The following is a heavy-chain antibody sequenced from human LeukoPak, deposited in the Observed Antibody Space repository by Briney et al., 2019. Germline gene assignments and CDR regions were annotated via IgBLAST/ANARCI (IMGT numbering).Heavy chain of an antibody. Sequence: SETLSLTCTVSGGSISSYYWSWIRQPPGKGLEWIGYIYYSGSTNYNPSLKSRVTISVDTSKNQFSLKLSSVTAADTAVYYCARGLARGGSYRNDYWGQGTLVTVSS. CDR1: GGSISSYY. CDR3: ARGLARGGSYRNDY. D-gene: IGHD3-16*02. J-gene: IGHJ4*02. CDR2: IYYSGST. V-gene: IGHV4-59*12.